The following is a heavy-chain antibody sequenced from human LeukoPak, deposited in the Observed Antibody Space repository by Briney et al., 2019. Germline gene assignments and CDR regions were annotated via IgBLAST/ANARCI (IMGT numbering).Heavy chain of an antibody. V-gene: IGHV3-30*18. CDR2: ISYDGSNK. J-gene: IGHJ3*02. Sequence: PGRSLRLSCAASGFTFSSYGMHWVRQAPGKGLEWVAVISYDGSNKYYADSVKGRFTISRDNSKNTLYLQMNSLRAEDTAVYYCAKDLITGTTWDAFDIWGQGTMVTVSS. CDR3: AKDLITGTTWDAFDI. CDR1: GFTFSSYG. D-gene: IGHD1-20*01.